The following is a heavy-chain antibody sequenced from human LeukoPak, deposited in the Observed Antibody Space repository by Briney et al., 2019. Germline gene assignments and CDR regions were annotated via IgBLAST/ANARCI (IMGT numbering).Heavy chain of an antibody. Sequence: GGSLRLSCAASGFTFSSHAMSWVRQAPGKGLEWVSSISDSGRTIYYADSVKGRFTISRDNAKNSLYLQMNSLRAEDTAVYYCARDRFAAAAGTEGVDYWGQGTLVTVSS. V-gene: IGHV3-23*01. CDR2: ISDSGRTI. J-gene: IGHJ4*02. CDR1: GFTFSSHA. D-gene: IGHD6-13*01. CDR3: ARDRFAAAAGTEGVDY.